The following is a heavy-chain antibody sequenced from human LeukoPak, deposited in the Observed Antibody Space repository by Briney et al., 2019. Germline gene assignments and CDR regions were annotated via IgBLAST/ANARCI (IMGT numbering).Heavy chain of an antibody. D-gene: IGHD3-16*01. Sequence: PWASVKVSCKASGYTFTSYHINWVRQATGQGLEWMGWMSPNSGNTDYAQKFQGRVTMTRDTSINTAYMELSSLRSEDTAVYYCARGVGDLGDYWGQGTLVTVSS. J-gene: IGHJ4*02. CDR2: MSPNSGNT. CDR1: GYTFTSYH. CDR3: ARGVGDLGDY. V-gene: IGHV1-8*01.